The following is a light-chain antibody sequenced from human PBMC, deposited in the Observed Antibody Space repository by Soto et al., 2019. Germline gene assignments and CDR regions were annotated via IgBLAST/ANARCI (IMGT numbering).Light chain of an antibody. Sequence: DIVMTQSPDSLPVSLGERATINCKSSQSLLYSSNNKNYVAWYQQKPGQPPKLLIFWASTRESGVPDRFSGRGSGTDFTLTISRLQAEDGAVYYCQQYYYTPYSFGQGTKLEIK. CDR2: WAS. CDR1: QSLLYSSNNKNY. CDR3: QQYYYTPYS. V-gene: IGKV4-1*01. J-gene: IGKJ2*03.